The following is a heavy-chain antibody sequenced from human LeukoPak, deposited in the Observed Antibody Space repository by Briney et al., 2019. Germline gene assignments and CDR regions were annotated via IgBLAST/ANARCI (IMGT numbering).Heavy chain of an antibody. CDR1: GFTVSSNS. D-gene: IGHD4-17*01. CDR2: IYSDNT. J-gene: IGHJ4*02. Sequence: GGSLRLSCTVSGFTVSSNSMSWVRQAPGKGLEWVSFIYSDNTHYSDSVKGRFTISRDNSKNTLYLQMNSVRAEDTGVYYCERRAGAYAHPYDYWGQGTLVTVSS. CDR3: ERRAGAYAHPYDY. V-gene: IGHV3-53*01.